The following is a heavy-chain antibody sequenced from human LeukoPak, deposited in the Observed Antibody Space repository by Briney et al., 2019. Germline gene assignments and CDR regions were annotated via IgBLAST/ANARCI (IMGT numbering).Heavy chain of an antibody. D-gene: IGHD5-12*01. J-gene: IGHJ4*02. CDR3: ARGSRPEVATILYDN. V-gene: IGHV3-7*01. CDR1: GFTFSSYW. CDR2: IQQDGSDK. Sequence: PGGSLRLSCAASGFTFSSYWMTWVRQAPGKGLEWVANIQQDGSDKYYVDSVKGRFTISRDNAQNSLHLEMNSLRAEDTAVYYCARGSRPEVATILYDNWGQGTLITVSP.